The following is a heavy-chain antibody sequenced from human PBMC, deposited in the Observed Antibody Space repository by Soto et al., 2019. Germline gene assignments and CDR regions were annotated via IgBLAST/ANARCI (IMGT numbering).Heavy chain of an antibody. D-gene: IGHD3-10*01. V-gene: IGHV3-48*01. J-gene: IGHJ5*02. CDR1: GFPFSTYS. CDR2: ISSSSSTI. Sequence: GGSLRLSCAASGFPFSTYSMNWVRQAPGKGLEWVSYISSSSSTIFYTDSVKGRFTVPRDNSKNTVYLQMNSLRAEDTAVYYCANSVRPLNWFDPWGQGTLVTVPQ. CDR3: ANSVRPLNWFDP.